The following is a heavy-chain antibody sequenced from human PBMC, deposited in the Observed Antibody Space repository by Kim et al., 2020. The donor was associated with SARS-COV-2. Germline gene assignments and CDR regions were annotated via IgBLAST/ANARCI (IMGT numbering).Heavy chain of an antibody. D-gene: IGHD1-7*01. CDR3: ATGTRGAQSRIWPGPNFHAMAV. CDR2: FDPEEGEA. CDR1: GHTLIELA. V-gene: IGHV1-24*01. Sequence: ASVKVSCKLSGHTLIELAIHWVRHPAGKGLEWMGGFDPEEGEANYAQNFQGRVTVTEDRSTNTVHMELSSLTVEDSAMYYCATGTRGAQSRIWPGPNFHAMAVWGQGTTVTVSS. J-gene: IGHJ6*02.